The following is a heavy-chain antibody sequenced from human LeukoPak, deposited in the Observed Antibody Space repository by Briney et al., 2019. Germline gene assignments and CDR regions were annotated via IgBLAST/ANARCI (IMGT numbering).Heavy chain of an antibody. CDR1: GGSFSGYY. V-gene: IGHV4-59*08. CDR2: IYYSGST. D-gene: IGHD6-19*01. CDR3: ARTIAVAGTSWFDP. Sequence: SETLSLTCAVYGGSFSGYYWSWIRQPPGKGLEWIGYIYYSGSTNYNPSLKSRVTISVDTSKNQFSLKLSSVTAADTAVYYCARTIAVAGTSWFDPWGQGTLVTVSS. J-gene: IGHJ5*02.